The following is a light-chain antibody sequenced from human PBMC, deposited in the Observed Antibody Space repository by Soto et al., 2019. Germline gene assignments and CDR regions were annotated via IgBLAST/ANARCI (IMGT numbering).Light chain of an antibody. CDR3: SSYTRSSTFV. J-gene: IGLJ1*01. CDR2: EAS. V-gene: IGLV2-14*01. Sequence: QSALTQPASVSGSPGQSITISCTGTSSDVGGYNYVSWYQQHPGKAPKLIIYEASNRPSGVSNRFSGSKSGNTASLTISGLQAEDESDYYCSSYTRSSTFVFATGTKVTV. CDR1: SSDVGGYNY.